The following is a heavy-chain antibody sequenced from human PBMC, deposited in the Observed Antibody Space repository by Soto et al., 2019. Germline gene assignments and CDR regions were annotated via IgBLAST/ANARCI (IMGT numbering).Heavy chain of an antibody. J-gene: IGHJ6*02. CDR2: VSWNGSRT. CDR1: GFTFSNSG. D-gene: IGHD2-21*01. Sequence: XGSRRLSCAASGFTFSNSGRNWVHQAPGKGLEWVSGVSWNGSRTHYADSVKGRFIISRDNSRNTLYLQTNSLRAEDTAVYYCVRNSKDCGAPYYYYGMDVWGQGSTVTVSS. V-gene: IGHV3-35*01. CDR3: VRNSKDCGAPYYYYGMDV.